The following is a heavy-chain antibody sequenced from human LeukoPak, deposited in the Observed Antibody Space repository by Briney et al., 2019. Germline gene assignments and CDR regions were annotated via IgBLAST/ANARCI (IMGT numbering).Heavy chain of an antibody. V-gene: IGHV1-46*01. CDR2: INPSGGST. Sequence: ASVKVSCTASGYTFTSYYMHWVRQAPGQGLEWMGIINPSGGSTSYAQKFQGRVTMTRDTSTSTVYMELSSLRSEDTAVYYCARVAYYGSGSDKPHFDYWGQGTLVTVSS. D-gene: IGHD3-10*01. CDR1: GYTFTSYY. CDR3: ARVAYYGSGSDKPHFDY. J-gene: IGHJ4*02.